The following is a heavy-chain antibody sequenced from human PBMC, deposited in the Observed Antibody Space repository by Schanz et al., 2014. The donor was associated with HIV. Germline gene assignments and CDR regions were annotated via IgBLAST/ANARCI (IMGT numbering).Heavy chain of an antibody. CDR1: GFIFDDYA. D-gene: IGHD5-18*01. CDR2: ISWNSGSI. CDR3: AKDLHVNTVYTNMVTPPVGYGMDV. J-gene: IGHJ6*02. Sequence: EVQLVESGGGLVQPGRSLRLSCAASGFIFDDYAMHWVRQAPGKGLEWVSGISWNSGSIGYADSVKGRFTISRDNAKNSLNLQMNSLRAEDTALYYCAKDLHVNTVYTNMVTPPVGYGMDVWGQGTTVTVSS. V-gene: IGHV3-9*01.